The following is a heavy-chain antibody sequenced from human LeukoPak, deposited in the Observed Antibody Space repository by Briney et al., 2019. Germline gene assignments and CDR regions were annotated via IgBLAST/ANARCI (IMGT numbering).Heavy chain of an antibody. CDR1: GFTFSDYY. D-gene: IGHD2-21*01. CDR3: ARGFRFPDV. J-gene: IGHJ6*04. Sequence: GGSLRFSCAASGFTFSDYYMSWIRQAPGKGLEWVSVKGRFTISRDNAKNSPYLQMNSLRAKDTAVYYCARGFRFPDVWGKGTTVTVSS. V-gene: IGHV3-11*04.